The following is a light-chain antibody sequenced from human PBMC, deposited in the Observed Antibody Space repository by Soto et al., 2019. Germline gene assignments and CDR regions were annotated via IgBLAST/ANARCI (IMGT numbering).Light chain of an antibody. J-gene: IGKJ1*01. CDR1: QSLLHSNGYNY. Sequence: DIVMTQSPLSLPVTPGEPASISCRSSQSLLHSNGYNYLDWYLQKPGQSPQLLIYLGSYRASGVPDRFSGSGSGTDFTLKISRVEAEDVGVYYCMQALQTRTLGQWTKVEI. V-gene: IGKV2-28*01. CDR2: LGS. CDR3: MQALQTRT.